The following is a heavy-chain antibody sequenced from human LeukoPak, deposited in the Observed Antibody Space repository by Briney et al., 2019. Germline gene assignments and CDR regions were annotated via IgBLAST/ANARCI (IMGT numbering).Heavy chain of an antibody. CDR1: GYTFTRYE. D-gene: IGHD3-9*01. Sequence: ASVTVSCKASGYTFTRYEINWVRQATGQRLEWMGLMNANICNTGHAQKLLRRVTITRKTSISTAYLELSSLRSEDTAVYYCAGSGGSASRALRDFEWGVKMDGYNRDVWGKGTTVTVSS. CDR2: MNANICNT. J-gene: IGHJ6*03. CDR3: AGSGGSASRALRDFEWGVKMDGYNRDV. V-gene: IGHV1-8*03.